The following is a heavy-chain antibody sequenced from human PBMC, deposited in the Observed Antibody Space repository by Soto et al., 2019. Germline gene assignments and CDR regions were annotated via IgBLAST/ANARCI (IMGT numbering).Heavy chain of an antibody. CDR2: ITPSNGVT. CDR3: AREKGMAIYDH. CDR1: GYTFTGYY. D-gene: IGHD5-12*01. J-gene: IGHJ4*02. Sequence: QVQLVQYGTEVKRPGASVKVSCTTSGYTFTGYYIHWVRQAPGKGLEWMGSITPSNGVTNYAQKFQGWVTMTRDTSIHTAYMELKRLKSDDTAVYHCAREKGMAIYDHWGQGTPVTVSS. V-gene: IGHV1-2*04.